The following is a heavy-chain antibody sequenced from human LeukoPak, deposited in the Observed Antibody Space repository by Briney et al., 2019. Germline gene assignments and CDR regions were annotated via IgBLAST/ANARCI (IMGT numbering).Heavy chain of an antibody. CDR1: GGSFSGYY. V-gene: IGHV4-34*01. CDR2: INHSGST. J-gene: IGHJ6*03. D-gene: IGHD2/OR15-2a*01. CDR3: ARGQVPGLSPEGLYYYYYYMDV. Sequence: SETLSLTCAVYGGSFSGYYWSWIRQPPGKGLEWIGEINHSGSTNYNPSLKSRVTISVDTSKNQLSLKLSSVTAADTAVYYCARGQVPGLSPEGLYYYYYYMDVWGKGTTVTVSS.